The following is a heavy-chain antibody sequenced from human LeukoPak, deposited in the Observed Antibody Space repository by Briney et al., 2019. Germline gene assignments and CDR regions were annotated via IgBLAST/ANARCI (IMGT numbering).Heavy chain of an antibody. CDR2: ISAYNGNT. J-gene: IGHJ6*02. CDR3: ARLPVNYYYYGMDV. V-gene: IGHV1-18*04. Sequence: ASVKVYCKASGYTFTSYGISWVRQAPGQGLEWMGWISAYNGNTNYAQKLQGRVTMTTDTSTSTAYMELSRLRSDDTAVYYCARLPVNYYYYGMDVWGQGTTVTVSS. D-gene: IGHD4-17*01. CDR1: GYTFTSYG.